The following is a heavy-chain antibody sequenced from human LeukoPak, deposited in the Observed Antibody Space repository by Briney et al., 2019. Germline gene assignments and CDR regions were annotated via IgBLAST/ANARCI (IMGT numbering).Heavy chain of an antibody. D-gene: IGHD3-10*01. CDR2: FDPEDGET. Sequence: ASVKVSCKVSGYTLTELSMHWVRQAPGKGLEWMGGFDPEDGETIYAQKFQGRVTMTEDTSTDTAYMELSSLRSEDTAVYYCATASGYYCGSGSYWRKYFDYWGQGTLVTVSS. J-gene: IGHJ4*02. V-gene: IGHV1-24*01. CDR3: ATASGYYCGSGSYWRKYFDY. CDR1: GYTLTELS.